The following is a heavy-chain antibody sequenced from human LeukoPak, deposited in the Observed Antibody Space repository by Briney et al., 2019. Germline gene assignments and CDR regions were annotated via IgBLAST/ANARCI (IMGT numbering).Heavy chain of an antibody. Sequence: ASVKVSCKASGYTFTGNNIHWVRQAPGQGLECMGWIRPNSGDTNYAQKFRGRVIMTRDTSSSTAYMELSGLRSDDTAIYYCARAYNSAYGGQFFDSWGQGTLVAVSS. D-gene: IGHD5-18*01. CDR1: GYTFTGNN. CDR2: IRPNSGDT. V-gene: IGHV1-2*02. J-gene: IGHJ4*02. CDR3: ARAYNSAYGGQFFDS.